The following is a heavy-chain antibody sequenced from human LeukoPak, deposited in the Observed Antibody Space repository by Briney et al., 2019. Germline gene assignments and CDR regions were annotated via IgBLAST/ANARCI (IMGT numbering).Heavy chain of an antibody. Sequence: PGGSLRLSCAASGFTFSGYGMHWVRQAPGKGLEWVAVIWYDGSNKYYADSVKGRFTISRDNSKNTLYLQMNSLRAEDTAVYYCARDGSGWLAYFDYWGQGTLVTVSS. J-gene: IGHJ4*02. V-gene: IGHV3-33*01. CDR2: IWYDGSNK. CDR3: ARDGSGWLAYFDY. CDR1: GFTFSGYG. D-gene: IGHD6-19*01.